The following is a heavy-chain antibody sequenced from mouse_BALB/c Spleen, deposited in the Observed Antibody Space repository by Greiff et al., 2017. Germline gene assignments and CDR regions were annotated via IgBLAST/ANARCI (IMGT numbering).Heavy chain of an antibody. CDR3: ARYYYGSSYYFDY. D-gene: IGHD1-1*01. J-gene: IGHJ2*01. Sequence: QVQLKQSGPELVKPGASVKMSCKASGYTFTDYVISWVKQRTGQGLEWIGEIYPGSGSTYYNEKFKGKATLTADKSSNTAYMQLSSLTSEDSAVYFCARYYYGSSYYFDYWGQGTTLTVSS. V-gene: IGHV1-77*01. CDR2: IYPGSGST. CDR1: GYTFTDYV.